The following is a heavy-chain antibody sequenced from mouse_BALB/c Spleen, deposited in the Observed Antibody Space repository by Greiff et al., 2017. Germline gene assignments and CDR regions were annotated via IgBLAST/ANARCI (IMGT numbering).Heavy chain of an antibody. J-gene: IGHJ1*01. CDR1: SYTFTDYA. D-gene: IGHD3-1*01. Sequence: QVQLKQSGPELVRPGVSVKISCKGSSYTFTDYAMHWVKQSHAKSLEWIGVISTYYGNTNYNQKFKGKATMTVDKSSSTAYMELARLTSEDSAVYYCARSGRYWYFDVWGAGTTVTVSS. CDR3: ARSGRYWYFDV. V-gene: IGHV1-67*01. CDR2: ISTYYGNT.